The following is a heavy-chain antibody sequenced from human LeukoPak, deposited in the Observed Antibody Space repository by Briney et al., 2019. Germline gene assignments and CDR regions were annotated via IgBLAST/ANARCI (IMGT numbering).Heavy chain of an antibody. CDR3: ARRSAVPAAMRGIYYYGMDV. Sequence: GASVKVSCKASGGTFSSYAISWVRQAPGQGLEWMGGTIPIFGTANYAQKFQGRVTITADESTSTAYMELSSLRSEDTAVYYCARRSAVPAAMRGIYYYGMDVWGKGTTVTVSS. D-gene: IGHD2-2*01. CDR1: GGTFSSYA. V-gene: IGHV1-69*13. J-gene: IGHJ6*04. CDR2: TIPIFGTA.